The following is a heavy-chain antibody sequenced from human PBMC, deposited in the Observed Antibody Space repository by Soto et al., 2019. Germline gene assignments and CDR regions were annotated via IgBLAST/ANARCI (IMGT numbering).Heavy chain of an antibody. CDR2: ISAYNGNT. CDR3: ARDSMGATSGYYYGMDV. V-gene: IGHV1-18*01. CDR1: GYTITSYG. Sequence: ASVKASCKSSGYTITSYGISCVRQAPGQGFEWMGWISAYNGNTNYAQKLQGRVTMTTDTSTSTAYMELRSLRSDDTAMYYCARDSMGATSGYYYGMDVWGQGTTVTVSS. J-gene: IGHJ6*02. D-gene: IGHD1-26*01.